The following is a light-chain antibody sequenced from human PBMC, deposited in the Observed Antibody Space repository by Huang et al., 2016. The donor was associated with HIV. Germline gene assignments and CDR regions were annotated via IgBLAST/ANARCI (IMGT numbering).Light chain of an antibody. V-gene: IGKV1-39*01. CDR2: AAS. Sequence: DIQMTQSPSSLSASVGDRVTITCRASQSISSYLTWYQQKSGKAPQLLIYAASSLESGVPSRLSGSGSGTDFTLTISSLQPEDFATYYCQQSYSTPWTFGQGTKVEIK. J-gene: IGKJ1*01. CDR3: QQSYSTPWT. CDR1: QSISSY.